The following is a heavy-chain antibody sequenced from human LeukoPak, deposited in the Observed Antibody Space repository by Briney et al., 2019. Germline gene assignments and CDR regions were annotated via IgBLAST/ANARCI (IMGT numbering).Heavy chain of an antibody. CDR3: AKDLDCSSTSCYGAFDI. D-gene: IGHD2-2*01. Sequence: PGRSLRLSCAASGWTVSCHGMPWVRQAAGKGIESKAVIRYDGSNKYYADSVKGRFTISRDNSKYTLYLQMNSLRAEDTAVYYCAKDLDCSSTSCYGAFDIWGQGTMVTVSS. CDR2: IRYDGSNK. CDR1: GWTVSCHG. V-gene: IGHV3-33*06. J-gene: IGHJ3*02.